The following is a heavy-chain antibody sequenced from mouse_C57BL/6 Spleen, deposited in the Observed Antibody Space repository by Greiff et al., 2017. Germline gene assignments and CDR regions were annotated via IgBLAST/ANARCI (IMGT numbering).Heavy chain of an antibody. CDR1: GYAFSSYW. J-gene: IGHJ2*01. CDR3: ARGDYGSSPFDY. CDR2: IYPGAGDT. D-gene: IGHD1-1*01. Sequence: VQLQQSGAELVKPGASVKISCKASGYAFSSYWMNWVKQRPGKGLEWIGQIYPGAGDTNYNGKFKGKATLTADKSSSTAYMQRSSLTSEDSAVYFGARGDYGSSPFDYWGQGTTLTVSS. V-gene: IGHV1-80*01.